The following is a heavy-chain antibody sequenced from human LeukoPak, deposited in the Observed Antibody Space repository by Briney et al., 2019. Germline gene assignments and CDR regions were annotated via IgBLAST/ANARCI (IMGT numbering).Heavy chain of an antibody. V-gene: IGHV3-13*01. CDR1: GFIFSNYD. Sequence: GSLRLSCAGSGFIFSNYDIHWVRQGTGKGLEWVAVIGTTGDIYYADSVKGRFTISRENAKKSSYLQMNNLGAGDTAVYYCVRGGRSRFLEWPYWGQGTLVTV. CDR2: IGTTGDI. D-gene: IGHD3-3*01. J-gene: IGHJ4*02. CDR3: VRGGRSRFLEWPY.